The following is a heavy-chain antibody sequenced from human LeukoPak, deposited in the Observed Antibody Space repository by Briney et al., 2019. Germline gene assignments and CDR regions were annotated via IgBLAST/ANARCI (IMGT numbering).Heavy chain of an antibody. CDR3: ARQRLDGDILGFDW. V-gene: IGHV4-4*07. CDR2: IHTSGSP. J-gene: IGHJ4*02. D-gene: IGHD2-21*01. CDR1: GASISGHY. Sequence: PSETLSLTCNVSGASISGHYWSWIRHPAGKSLEWIGRIHTSGSPIYNPSLSSRVTMSVDTSKGQFSLTMNSLTAADTAIYYCARQRLDGDILGFDWWGQGALVTVSS.